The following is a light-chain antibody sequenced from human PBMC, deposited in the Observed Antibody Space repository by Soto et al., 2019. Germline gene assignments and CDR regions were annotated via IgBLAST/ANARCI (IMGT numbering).Light chain of an antibody. J-gene: IGKJ4*01. CDR2: RAS. V-gene: IGKV1-12*01. Sequence: DIQMTQSPSSVSASVGDRVTITCRASQGITSWLAWYQQKPGTAPKLLIYRASNLQSGVPSRFSGSGSGTDFTLTISGLQPADFSTCYCHKTTTFPHTFGGGTKLEIK. CDR1: QGITSW. CDR3: HKTTTFPHT.